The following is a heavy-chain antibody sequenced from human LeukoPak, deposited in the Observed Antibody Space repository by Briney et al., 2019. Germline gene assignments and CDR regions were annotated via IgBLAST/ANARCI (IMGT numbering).Heavy chain of an antibody. J-gene: IGHJ4*02. CDR3: AXXKIAVAGTPLDY. V-gene: IGHV1-8*01. CDR1: GYTFTSYD. Sequence: ASVKVSCKASGYTFTSYDINWVRQATGQGLEWMGWMNPNSGNTGYAQKFQGRVTMTRNTSISTAYMELSSLRSEDTAVYYCAXXKIAVAGTPLDYWGQGTLVTVSS. D-gene: IGHD6-19*01. CDR2: MNPNSGNT.